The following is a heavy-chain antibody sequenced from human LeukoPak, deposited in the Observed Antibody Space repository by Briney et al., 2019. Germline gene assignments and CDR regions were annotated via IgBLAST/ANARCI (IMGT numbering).Heavy chain of an antibody. CDR3: AKDNKKGVDFLTGFDY. CDR2: IRGRGDVT. D-gene: IGHD3-9*01. V-gene: IGHV3-23*01. CDR1: GFSFSSYA. Sequence: GGSLRLSCAASGFSFSSYAMHWVRQTPGKGLEWVSAIRGRGDVTYYTDSVKGRFTISRDNSKNTLYLQMNSLRAEDTAVYYCAKDNKKGVDFLTGFDYGGQGTLVTGSS. J-gene: IGHJ4*02.